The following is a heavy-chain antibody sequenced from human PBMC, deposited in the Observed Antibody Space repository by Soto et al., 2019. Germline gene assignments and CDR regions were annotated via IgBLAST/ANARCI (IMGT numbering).Heavy chain of an antibody. CDR1: GGSISSGGYS. Sequence: PSETLSLTGAVSGGSISSGGYSWSWIRQPPGKGLEWIGYMYHSGSTYYNPSLKSRVTISIDRSKNQFSLKLSSLTAADTAVYYCASVPDYWGQGILVTVSS. D-gene: IGHD2-2*01. CDR2: MYHSGST. J-gene: IGHJ4*02. V-gene: IGHV4-30-2*01. CDR3: ASVPDY.